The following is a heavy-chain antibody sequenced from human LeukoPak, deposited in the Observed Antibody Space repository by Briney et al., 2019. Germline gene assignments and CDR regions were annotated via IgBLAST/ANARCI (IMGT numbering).Heavy chain of an antibody. CDR3: ASTSGYFDY. CDR1: GGSFSGYY. V-gene: IGHV4-34*01. J-gene: IGHJ4*02. CDR2: INHSGST. Sequence: SETLSLTCAVYGGSFSGYYWSWIRQPPGKGLEWIGEINHSGSTNYNPSLKSRVTISVDTSKNQLSLKLSSVTAADTAVYYCASTSGYFDYWGQGTLVTVSS. D-gene: IGHD3-22*01.